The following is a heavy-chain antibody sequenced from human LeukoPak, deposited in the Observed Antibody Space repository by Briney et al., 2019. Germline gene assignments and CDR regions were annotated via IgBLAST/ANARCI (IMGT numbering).Heavy chain of an antibody. CDR1: GYTFTSNY. V-gene: IGHV1-46*01. J-gene: IGHJ4*02. CDR2: IYPRDGST. CDR3: ARDQEGFDY. Sequence: ASVKVSCKASGYTFTSNYIHWVRQAPGQGLEWMGMIYPRDGSTSYAQKFQGRVTLTRDQSTSTVQMELSGLRSEDTAVYYCARDQEGFDYWGQGTLVTVSS.